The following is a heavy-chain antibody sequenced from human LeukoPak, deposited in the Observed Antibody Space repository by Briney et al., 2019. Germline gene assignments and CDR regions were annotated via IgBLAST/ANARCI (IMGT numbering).Heavy chain of an antibody. Sequence: SETLSLTCTVSGGSINNYYWSWIRQPPGKGLDWIGLIYYSGSTRYNPSFESRVTISVDTSKNQFSLKLSSVTAADTAVYYCARLGYCTKTRCLPDYWGQGTLVTVSS. CDR3: ARLGYCTKTRCLPDY. CDR2: IYYSGST. CDR1: GGSINNYY. D-gene: IGHD2-8*01. J-gene: IGHJ4*02. V-gene: IGHV4-59*01.